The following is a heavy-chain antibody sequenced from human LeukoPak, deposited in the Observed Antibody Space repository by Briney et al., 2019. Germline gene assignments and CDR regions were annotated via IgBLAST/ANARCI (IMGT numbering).Heavy chain of an antibody. Sequence: PSETLSLTCTVAGGSISSSSYYWGWIRQPPGKGLEWIVTIYYIESTYYNSSLNSRVTMSVETAKNQCSLTLSAVTAADTGVYYCARRGGYYGSGGNWFDPWGQETLVTVSS. CDR3: ARRGGYYGSGGNWFDP. V-gene: IGHV4-39*01. CDR1: GGSISSSSYY. CDR2: IYYIEST. J-gene: IGHJ5*02. D-gene: IGHD3-10*01.